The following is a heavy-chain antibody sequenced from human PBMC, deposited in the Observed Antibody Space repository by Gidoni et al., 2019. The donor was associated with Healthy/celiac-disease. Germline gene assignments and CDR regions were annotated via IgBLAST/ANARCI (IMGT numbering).Heavy chain of an antibody. J-gene: IGHJ6*02. V-gene: IGHV1-69*04. CDR1: GGTFSSYT. D-gene: IGHD2-15*01. Sequence: EVKKPGSSVKVSCKASGGTFSSYTITWVRQAPGQGLEWMGRIIPILGITNYAQKFQGRVTITADKSTSTAYMDLSSLRSEDTAVYYCARDPDCSGGSCPYGMDVWGQGTTVTVSS. CDR2: IIPILGIT. CDR3: ARDPDCSGGSCPYGMDV.